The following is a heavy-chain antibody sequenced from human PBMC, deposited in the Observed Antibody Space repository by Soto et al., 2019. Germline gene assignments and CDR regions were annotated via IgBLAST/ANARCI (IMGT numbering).Heavy chain of an antibody. CDR3: AKYRAYYDILTGYYNGVNFDY. V-gene: IGHV3-23*01. CDR2: ISGSGGST. CDR1: GFTFSSYA. Sequence: GGSLRLSCAASGFTFSSYAMSWVRQAPGKGLEWVSAISGSGGSTYYADSVKGRFTISRDNSKNTLFLQMNSLRAEDTAVYYCAKYRAYYDILTGYYNGVNFDYWGQGTLVTVSS. J-gene: IGHJ4*02. D-gene: IGHD3-9*01.